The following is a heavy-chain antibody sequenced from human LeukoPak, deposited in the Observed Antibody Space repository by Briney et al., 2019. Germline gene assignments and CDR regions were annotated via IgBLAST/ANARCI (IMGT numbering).Heavy chain of an antibody. CDR3: ARNADMYYYVDN. V-gene: IGHV4-4*02. J-gene: IGHJ4*02. CDR2: IYHSGST. CDR1: GGSISSSNW. D-gene: IGHD3-10*01. Sequence: PSGTLSLTCAGSGGSISSSNWWTWVRQPPGKGLEWIGEIYHSGSTNYNPSLKSRVTISVDTSKNQFSLSLSSVTAADTAVYYCARNADMYYYVDNWGQGTLVTVSS.